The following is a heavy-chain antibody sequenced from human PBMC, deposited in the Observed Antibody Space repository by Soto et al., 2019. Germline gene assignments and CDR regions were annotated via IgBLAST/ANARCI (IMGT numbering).Heavy chain of an antibody. J-gene: IGHJ4*02. CDR1: GYTFTSYA. D-gene: IGHD5-12*01. CDR3: ARDVGGVATIVDY. CDR2: INAGNGNT. V-gene: IGHV1-3*01. Sequence: QVPLVQSGAEVKKPGASVKVSCKASGYTFTSYAMHWVRQAPGQRLEWMGWINAGNGNTKYSQKFQGRVTITRDTSASTAYMELSSLRSEDTAVYYCARDVGGVATIVDYWGQGTLVTVSS.